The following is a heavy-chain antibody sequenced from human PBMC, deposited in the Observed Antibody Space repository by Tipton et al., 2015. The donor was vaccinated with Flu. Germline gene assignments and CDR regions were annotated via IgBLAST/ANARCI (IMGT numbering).Heavy chain of an antibody. J-gene: IGHJ6*02. V-gene: IGHV3-23*01. Sequence: LSLTCVASGFTFSTYAMSWVRQAPGKGLEWVSAISGSGGSTYYADSVKGRFTISRDNPKNTLYLQMNSLRAEDTAVYYCAREGYTGSHPYYNYYYAMDVWGQGTTVTVSS. CDR3: AREGYTGSHPYYNYYYAMDV. CDR1: GFTFSTYA. D-gene: IGHD1-26*01. CDR2: ISGSGGST.